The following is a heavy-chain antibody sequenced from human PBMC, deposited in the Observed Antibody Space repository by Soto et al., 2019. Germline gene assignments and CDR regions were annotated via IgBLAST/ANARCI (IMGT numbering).Heavy chain of an antibody. J-gene: IGHJ6*02. CDR1: GFTFSSYA. D-gene: IGHD2-2*02. V-gene: IGHV3-30-3*01. CDR2: ISYDGSNK. CDR3: ARGVLVPAAIVYYYGMDV. Sequence: QVQLVESGGGVVQPGRSLRLYCAASGFTFSSYAMHWVRQAPGKGLEWVAVISYDGSNKYYADSVKGRFTISRDNSKNTLYLQMNSLRAEDTAVYYCARGVLVPAAIVYYYGMDVWGQGTTVTVSS.